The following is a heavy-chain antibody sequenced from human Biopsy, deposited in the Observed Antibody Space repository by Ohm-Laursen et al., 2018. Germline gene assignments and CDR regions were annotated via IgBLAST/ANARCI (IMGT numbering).Heavy chain of an antibody. V-gene: IGHV1-69*04. J-gene: IGHJ4*02. CDR3: AADADGYYTEFDY. CDR2: IVPFLGHL. D-gene: IGHD3-3*01. Sequence: SSVKVSCNASGGPSSNYAFSWVRQAPGQGLEWVGRIVPFLGHLNYAQRFQGRVSITADKSTTYVYMELSSLTSGDTAVYYCAADADGYYTEFDYWGPGTLVTVSS. CDR1: GGPSSNYA.